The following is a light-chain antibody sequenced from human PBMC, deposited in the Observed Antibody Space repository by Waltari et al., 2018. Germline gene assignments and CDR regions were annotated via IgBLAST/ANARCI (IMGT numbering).Light chain of an antibody. Sequence: QSALSHPVSVSGSPGQPIIVSCTGIGYGVGLDNYLFWYQQHPGKAPKLMIYDVSARPSGVSNRFSGSKSGNTASLTISELQAEDEADYYCNSYAGSSSWVFGGGTKLTVL. CDR1: GYGVGLDNY. J-gene: IGLJ3*02. CDR3: NSYAGSSSWV. V-gene: IGLV2-14*01. CDR2: DVS.